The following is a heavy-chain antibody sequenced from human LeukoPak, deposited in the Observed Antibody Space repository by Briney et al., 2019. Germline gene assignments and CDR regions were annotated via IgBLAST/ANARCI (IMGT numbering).Heavy chain of an antibody. CDR1: GYSFTSYW. CDR3: ARPARVIWGSYRPNPYYFDY. Sequence: GESLKISCKGSGYSFTSYWIGWVRQMPGKGLEWMGIIYPGDSDTRYSPSFQGQVTISADKSISTAYLQWSSLKASDTAMYYCARPARVIWGSYRPNPYYFDYWGQGTLVTVSS. J-gene: IGHJ4*02. CDR2: IYPGDSDT. V-gene: IGHV5-51*01. D-gene: IGHD3-16*02.